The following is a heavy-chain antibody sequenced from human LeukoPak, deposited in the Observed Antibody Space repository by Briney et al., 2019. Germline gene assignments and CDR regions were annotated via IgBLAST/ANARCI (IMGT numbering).Heavy chain of an antibody. CDR1: GGSISSGGYS. V-gene: IGHV4-30-2*01. Sequence: SQTLSLTCAVSGGSISSGGYSWSWIRQPPGKGLEWIGYIYHSGSTYYNPSLKSRVTISVDTSKNQFSLKLSSVTAADTAVYYCAGGYSGYLSLNHFDYWGQGTLVTVSS. J-gene: IGHJ4*02. CDR3: AGGYSGYLSLNHFDY. CDR2: IYHSGST. D-gene: IGHD5-12*01.